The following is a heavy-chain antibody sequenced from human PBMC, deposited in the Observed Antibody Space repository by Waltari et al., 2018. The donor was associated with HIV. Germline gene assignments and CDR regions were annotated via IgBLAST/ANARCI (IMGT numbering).Heavy chain of an antibody. Sequence: EVQLVESGGGLVQPGGSLKLSCAASGFTFSGPALHWVRQASGKGLEWVGRIRSKSNSYATAYVASVKGRFTISRDDSKNMAYLEMNSLKSEDTAVYFCTSHLFDYWGQGTLVAVSS. J-gene: IGHJ4*02. V-gene: IGHV3-73*02. CDR2: IRSKSNSYAT. CDR3: TSHLFDY. CDR1: GFTFSGPA.